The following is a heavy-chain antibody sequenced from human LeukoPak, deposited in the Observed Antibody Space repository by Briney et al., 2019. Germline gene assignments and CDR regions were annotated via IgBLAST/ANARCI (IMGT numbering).Heavy chain of an antibody. CDR3: AKGGPGGFDP. CDR1: GFTFSSYA. D-gene: IGHD1-14*01. Sequence: GGSLRLSCAASGFTFSSYAMHWVRQAPGKGLEWVALISYDGNIKYYADSVKGRFTISRDTSKNTLYLQMNSLRAEDTAVYYCAKGGPGGFDPWGQGTLVTVSS. CDR2: ISYDGNIK. J-gene: IGHJ5*02. V-gene: IGHV3-30*04.